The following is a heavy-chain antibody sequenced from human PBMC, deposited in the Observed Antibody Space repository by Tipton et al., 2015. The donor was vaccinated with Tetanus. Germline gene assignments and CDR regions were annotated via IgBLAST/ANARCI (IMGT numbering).Heavy chain of an antibody. Sequence: TLSLTCTVSGGSISSGGYYWSWIRQHPGKGLEWIGYIYYSGSTYYNPSLKSRVTISVDTSKNQFSLKLSSVTAADTAVYYCARVGEINYSSGFDYWGQGTLVTVSS. CDR3: ARVGEINYSSGFDY. D-gene: IGHD6-19*01. CDR1: GGSISSGGYY. CDR2: IYYSGST. V-gene: IGHV4-31*03. J-gene: IGHJ4*02.